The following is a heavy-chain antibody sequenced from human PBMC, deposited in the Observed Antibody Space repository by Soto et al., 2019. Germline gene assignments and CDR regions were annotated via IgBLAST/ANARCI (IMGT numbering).Heavy chain of an antibody. J-gene: IGHJ4*02. CDR2: ISGSGGSA. CDR1: GFTLSSYA. V-gene: IGHV3-23*01. CDR3: AKARGSYSGAYLVFDY. Sequence: PGGSLRLSCAVSGFTLSSYAMSWVRQAPGKGLEWVSSISGSGGSAYYADSVKGRFTISRDNSKNTLYLQMNSLRAEDTAVFYCAKARGSYSGAYLVFDYWGQGTLVTVSS. D-gene: IGHD1-26*01.